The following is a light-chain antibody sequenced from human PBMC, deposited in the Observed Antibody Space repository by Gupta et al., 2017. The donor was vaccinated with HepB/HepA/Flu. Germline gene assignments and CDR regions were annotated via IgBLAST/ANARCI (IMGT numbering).Light chain of an antibody. V-gene: IGLV2-23*02. CDR2: EVS. J-gene: IGLJ3*02. CDR3: CSYAGSSTWV. Sequence: QSALTQPASVSGSPGQSITISCPGPSSDVGSYNLVSWYQQHPGKAPKLMIYEVSKRPSGVSNRFSGSKPGNTASLTISGLQAEDEADYYCCSYAGSSTWVFGGGTKLTVL. CDR1: SSDVGSYNL.